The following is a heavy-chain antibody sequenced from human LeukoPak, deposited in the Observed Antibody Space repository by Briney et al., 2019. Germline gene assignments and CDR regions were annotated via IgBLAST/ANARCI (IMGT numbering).Heavy chain of an antibody. V-gene: IGHV1-2*04. Sequence: ASVKVTCKSSGYTFTGYYMHWVRQAPGQGLEWMGWINPNSGGTNYAQKVQGWVTMTRDTSISTAYMELSRLRSDDTAVYYCARGIAAAGRDAFDIGRQGTMVRVSS. CDR2: INPNSGGT. CDR3: ARGIAAAGRDAFDI. D-gene: IGHD6-13*01. CDR1: GYTFTGYY. J-gene: IGHJ3*02.